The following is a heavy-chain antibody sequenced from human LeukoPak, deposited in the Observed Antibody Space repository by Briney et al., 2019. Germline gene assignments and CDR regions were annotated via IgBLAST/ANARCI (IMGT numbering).Heavy chain of an antibody. Sequence: ASVKVSCKASGYTFTDYYLHWVRQAPGRGLEWMGWINPNGGGTNYAQNFQGRVTMTRDTSISTTYMELRSLRSDDTAVYYCAKSMSGGLGFFQSWGQGTLVTVSS. D-gene: IGHD2-15*01. J-gene: IGHJ1*01. CDR3: AKSMSGGLGFFQS. CDR2: INPNGGGT. CDR1: GYTFTDYY. V-gene: IGHV1-2*02.